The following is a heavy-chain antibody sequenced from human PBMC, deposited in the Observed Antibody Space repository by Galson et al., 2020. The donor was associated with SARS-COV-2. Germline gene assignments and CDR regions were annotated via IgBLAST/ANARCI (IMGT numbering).Heavy chain of an antibody. Sequence: GESLQISCAASSFRFTAYSMHWVRQAPGKGLEWVSSISSDSPYIYYADSVRGRFTISRDKSKNSLYLQMNNLRAEDTAVYYCARGHGSSWSYYFDYWGRGTLVTVS. CDR3: ARGHGSSWSYYFDY. J-gene: IGHJ4*02. V-gene: IGHV3-21*01. D-gene: IGHD6-13*01. CDR2: ISSDSPYI. CDR1: SFRFTAYS.